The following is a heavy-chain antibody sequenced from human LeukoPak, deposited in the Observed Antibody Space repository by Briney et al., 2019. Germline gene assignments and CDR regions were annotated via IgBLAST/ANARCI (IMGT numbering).Heavy chain of an antibody. CDR2: IYYSGNT. V-gene: IGHV4-59*08. J-gene: IGHJ4*02. CDR3: ARRKAKTPNYFDY. CDR1: GDSINVYY. Sequence: PSETLSLTCTVPGDSINVYYWTWIRQPPGKGLEWIGYIYYSGNTTYNPALKSRVTITLGTSKNKFSLKLTSVTAADTAMYYCARRKAKTPNYFDYWGQGALVTVSS.